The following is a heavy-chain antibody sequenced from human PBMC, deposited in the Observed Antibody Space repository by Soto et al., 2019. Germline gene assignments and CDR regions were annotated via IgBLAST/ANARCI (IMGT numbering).Heavy chain of an antibody. D-gene: IGHD6-6*01. CDR2: INTNTGNP. Sequence: QVQLVQSGSELKKPGASVKGSCKASGYTFTSYAMNWVRQAPGQGLEWMGWINTNTGNPTYAQGFTGRFVFSLDTSGSTADLQSCSLKAEDTAVYYGARTRRIAARSNWFDPWGQGTLVTVSS. CDR1: GYTFTSYA. J-gene: IGHJ5*02. V-gene: IGHV7-4-1*01. CDR3: ARTRRIAARSNWFDP.